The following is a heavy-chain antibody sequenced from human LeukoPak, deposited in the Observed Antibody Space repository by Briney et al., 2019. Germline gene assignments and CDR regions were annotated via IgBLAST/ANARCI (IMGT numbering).Heavy chain of an antibody. J-gene: IGHJ6*03. CDR3: AGKGSSGWYSPLYYMDV. Sequence: PGGSLRLSCAASGFTFSDYYMSWIRQAPGKGLEWVSCIGSSGSTIYYADSVKGRFTISRDNAKNSLYLQMNSLRAEDTAVYYCAGKGSSGWYSPLYYMDVWGKGTTVTVSS. CDR1: GFTFSDYY. D-gene: IGHD6-19*01. V-gene: IGHV3-11*04. CDR2: IGSSGSTI.